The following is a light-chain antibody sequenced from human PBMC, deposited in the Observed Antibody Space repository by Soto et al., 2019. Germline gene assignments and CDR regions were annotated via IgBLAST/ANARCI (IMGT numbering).Light chain of an antibody. CDR1: SSDVGAYNY. Sequence: QSALTQPASVSGSPGQSITISCTGTSSDVGAYNYVSWYQQYPGKAPKLMIYEVSNRPSGVSNRFSGSKSGNTASLTISGLQADDEADYYCGSYRSNTTPHVVFGGGTKLTVL. J-gene: IGLJ2*01. V-gene: IGLV2-14*01. CDR3: GSYRSNTTPHVV. CDR2: EVS.